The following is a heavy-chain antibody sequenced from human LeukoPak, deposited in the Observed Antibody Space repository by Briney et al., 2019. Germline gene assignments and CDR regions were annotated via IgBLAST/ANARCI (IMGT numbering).Heavy chain of an antibody. CDR1: GFTVSSNY. V-gene: IGHV3-53*01. D-gene: IGHD4-17*01. Sequence: PGGSLRLSCAASGFTVSSNYMSWVRQAPGKGLEWVSVIYSGGSTYYADSVKGRFTISRDNSKNTLYLQMNSLRAEDTAVYYCAREYGDYNLNIWGQGTLVTVSS. CDR2: IYSGGST. J-gene: IGHJ4*02. CDR3: AREYGDYNLNI.